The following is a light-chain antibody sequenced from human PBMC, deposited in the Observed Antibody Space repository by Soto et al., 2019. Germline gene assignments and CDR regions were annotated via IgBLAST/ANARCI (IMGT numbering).Light chain of an antibody. CDR2: EVS. Sequence: QSALTQPASVSGSPGQSITISCTGTSSDVGGYNYVSWYQQHPGKAPKLMIYEVSNRPSGVSNRVSGSKSGNTASLTISGLQAEDEADYYCRSYTSSSTLVVFGGGTKLTVL. J-gene: IGLJ2*01. V-gene: IGLV2-14*01. CDR1: SSDVGGYNY. CDR3: RSYTSSSTLVV.